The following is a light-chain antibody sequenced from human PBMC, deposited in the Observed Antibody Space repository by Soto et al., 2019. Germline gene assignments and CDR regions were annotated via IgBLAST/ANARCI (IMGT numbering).Light chain of an antibody. CDR2: KAS. V-gene: IGKV1-5*03. CDR1: QSISSW. CDR3: QQYNSYPWT. J-gene: IGKJ1*01. Sequence: DIPMTQSPSTLSASVGDRVTITCRASQSISSWLAWYQQKPGKAPKLLIYKASSIESGVPSRFSGSGSGKEFTLTISSLQPDDFATYYCQQYNSYPWTFGQGTKVEIK.